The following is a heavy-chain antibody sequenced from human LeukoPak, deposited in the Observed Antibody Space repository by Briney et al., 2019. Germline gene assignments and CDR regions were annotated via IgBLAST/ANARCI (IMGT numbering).Heavy chain of an antibody. J-gene: IGHJ3*02. D-gene: IGHD1-26*01. CDR3: ARILEGSGAAFDI. V-gene: IGHV4-59*01. Sequence: SETLSLTCIVSGGSMNNYYWSWIRQPPGKGLEWIAYIHYTGITNYNPFLKSPVTISLDTSKNQFSLKLNSVTAADTAFYYCARILEGSGAAFDIWGQGTMVTVSS. CDR2: IHYTGIT. CDR1: GGSMNNYY.